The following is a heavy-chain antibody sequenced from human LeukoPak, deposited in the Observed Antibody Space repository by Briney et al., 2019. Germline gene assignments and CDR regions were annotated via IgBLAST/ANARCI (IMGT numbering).Heavy chain of an antibody. CDR3: AKDRSWAATTTRLYSFDY. CDR2: ISGSGGST. V-gene: IGHV3-23*01. D-gene: IGHD1-26*01. Sequence: LPGGSLRLSCAASGFTFSSYSMNWVRRAPGKGLEWVSGISGSGGSTYYADSVKGRFTISRDNSKNTLYLQMSSLRAEDTAVYYCAKDRSWAATTTRLYSFDYWGQGTLVTVSS. CDR1: GFTFSSYS. J-gene: IGHJ4*02.